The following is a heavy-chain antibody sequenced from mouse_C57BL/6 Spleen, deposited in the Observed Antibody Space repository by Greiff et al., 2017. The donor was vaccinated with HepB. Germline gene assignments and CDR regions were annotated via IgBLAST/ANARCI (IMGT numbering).Heavy chain of an antibody. J-gene: IGHJ3*01. CDR1: GFTFSSYA. CDR3: ARDNSPNYYGSSWFAY. CDR2: ISDGGSYT. D-gene: IGHD1-1*01. Sequence: EVQLVESGGGLVKPGGSLKLSCAASGFTFSSYAMSWVRQTPEKRLEWVATISDGGSYTYYPDNVKGRFTISRDNAKNNLYLQMSHLKSEDTAMYYCARDNSPNYYGSSWFAYWGQGTLVTVSA. V-gene: IGHV5-4*01.